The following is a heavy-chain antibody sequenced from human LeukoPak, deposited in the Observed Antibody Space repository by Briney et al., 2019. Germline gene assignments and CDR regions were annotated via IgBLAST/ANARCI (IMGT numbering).Heavy chain of an antibody. CDR3: ARDAGLSYCSYYYYYMDV. CDR2: ISYDGSNK. J-gene: IGHJ6*03. D-gene: IGHD2-21*02. Sequence: AGGSLRLSCAASGFTFSSYAMHWVRQAPGKGLEWVAVISYDGSNKYYADSVKGRFTISRDNSKNTLYLQMNSLRAEDTAVYYCARDAGLSYCSYYYYYMDVWGKGTTVTVSS. CDR1: GFTFSSYA. V-gene: IGHV3-30*04.